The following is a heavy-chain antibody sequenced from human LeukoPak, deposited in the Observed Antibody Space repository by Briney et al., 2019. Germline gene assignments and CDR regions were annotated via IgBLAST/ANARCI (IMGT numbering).Heavy chain of an antibody. CDR2: ISASGGTT. CDR3: AKGRIGGYFDSSGYPFDY. V-gene: IGHV3-23*01. D-gene: IGHD3-22*01. J-gene: IGHJ4*02. Sequence: GGSLRLSCVASGFTFSSYAMSWVRQAPGKGLEWVSGISASGGTTYYADSVKGRFTISRDNSKNTLDLQMDSLRAEDTAVYYCAKGRIGGYFDSSGYPFDYWGQGTLVTVPS. CDR1: GFTFSSYA.